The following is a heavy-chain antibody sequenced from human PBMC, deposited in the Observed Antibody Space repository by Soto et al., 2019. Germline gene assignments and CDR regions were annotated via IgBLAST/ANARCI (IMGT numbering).Heavy chain of an antibody. V-gene: IGHV1-18*01. J-gene: IGHJ4*02. D-gene: IGHD6-19*01. Sequence: QVQLLQSGAEVMKAGASVRVSCKSSGYTVSSDVIVWVRQAPGQGLVWMGGISGNNGDTNYAQKLQGRDAMTTDTSTNTAYMELRSLTSDDTAVYYSARVFKQWLPPDYWGQGTLVTVSS. CDR3: ARVFKQWLPPDY. CDR2: ISGNNGDT. CDR1: GYTVSSDV.